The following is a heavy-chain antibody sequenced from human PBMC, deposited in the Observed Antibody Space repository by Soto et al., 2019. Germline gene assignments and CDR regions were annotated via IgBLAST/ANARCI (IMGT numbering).Heavy chain of an antibody. J-gene: IGHJ4*02. V-gene: IGHV4-34*01. Sequence: SETLSLTYAVYGGSFSGYYWSWIRQPPGKGLEWIGEINHSGSTNYNPSLKSRVTISVDTSKNQFSLKLSSVTAADTAVYYCARDDSGIDYWGQGTLVTVSS. CDR1: GGSFSGYY. CDR3: ARDDSGIDY. D-gene: IGHD1-1*01. CDR2: INHSGST.